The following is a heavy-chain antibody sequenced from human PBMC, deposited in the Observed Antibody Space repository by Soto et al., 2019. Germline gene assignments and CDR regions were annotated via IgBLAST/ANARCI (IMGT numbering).Heavy chain of an antibody. J-gene: IGHJ3*02. CDR3: ARHPLVPEVYSWAFEI. CDR2: ISSTGAYI. CDR1: GFTFRSYS. D-gene: IGHD2-2*01. Sequence: EVQLVESGGGLVKPGGSLRLSCAVYGFTFRSYSLTWVRQAPGKGLQWVSSISSTGAYIYYTDSVNGRFTISRESAKNSVYLQMTSLRAEDTAVYYCARHPLVPEVYSWAFEIWGQGTMVTVSS. V-gene: IGHV3-21*01.